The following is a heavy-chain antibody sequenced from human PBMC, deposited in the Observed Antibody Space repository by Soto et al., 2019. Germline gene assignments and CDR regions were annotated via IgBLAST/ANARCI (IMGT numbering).Heavy chain of an antibody. Sequence: QVQLVQSGAEVKKPGSSLKVSCRTSGDSGGRSYAISWVRQAPGQGLEWMGAVIPIFDTAKYAQKFQGRVTITADESTSTAYMELSSLRSEDTAVYYCARGTAMVSTSQDYFYYGMDVWGQGTTVTVSS. CDR2: VIPIFDTA. V-gene: IGHV1-69*01. CDR3: ARGTAMVSTSQDYFYYGMDV. CDR1: GDSGGRSYA. D-gene: IGHD5-18*01. J-gene: IGHJ6*02.